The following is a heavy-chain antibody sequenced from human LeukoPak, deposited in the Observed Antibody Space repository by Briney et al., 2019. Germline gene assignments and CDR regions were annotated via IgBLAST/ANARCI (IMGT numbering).Heavy chain of an antibody. D-gene: IGHD5-24*01. CDR3: ARGSRDGYNPFDY. V-gene: IGHV1-69*01. CDR2: IIPIFGTA. CDR1: GGTFSSYA. J-gene: IGHJ4*02. Sequence: SVKVSCKASGGTFSSYAISWVRQAPGQGLEWMGGIIPIFGTANYAQKFQGRVTITADESTSTAYMELSSLRSEDTAVYYCARGSRDGYNPFDYWGQGTLVTDSS.